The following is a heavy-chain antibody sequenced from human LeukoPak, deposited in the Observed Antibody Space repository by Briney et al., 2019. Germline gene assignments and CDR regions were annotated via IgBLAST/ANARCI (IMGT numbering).Heavy chain of an antibody. V-gene: IGHV3-72*01. D-gene: IGHD1-20*01. CDR2: IRKKPNSYTT. CDR3: ARVSAITGATDALDF. CDR1: GFTFSDHF. J-gene: IGHJ3*01. Sequence: GGSLRLSSAASGFTFSDHFMDWVRQAPGKGLEWVGRIRKKPNSYTTEYAASVKGRFTISRDDSKNSLYLQMNSLEAEDTGVYYCARVSAITGATDALDFWGQGAMVTVSS.